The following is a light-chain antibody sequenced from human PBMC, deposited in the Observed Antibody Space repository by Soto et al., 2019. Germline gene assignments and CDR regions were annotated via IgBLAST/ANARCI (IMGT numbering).Light chain of an antibody. CDR3: TSYASGSAYV. CDR1: SSDVGGYNR. V-gene: IGLV2-18*02. J-gene: IGLJ1*01. Sequence: QSALTQPPSGSGSTGRSVAISCTGTSSDVGGYNRVSWYQQAPGKAPKLLIYDVSNRPSGGSTRFSGSKSGNTASLTISGLQAEDEADYYCTSYASGSAYVFGPGTKVTVL. CDR2: DVS.